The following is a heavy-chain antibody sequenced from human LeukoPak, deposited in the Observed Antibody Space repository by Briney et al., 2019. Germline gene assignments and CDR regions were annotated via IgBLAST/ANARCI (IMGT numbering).Heavy chain of an antibody. Sequence: SETLSLTCTVSGGSISSGGYYWSWIRQHPGKGLEWIGYIYYSGSTYYNPSLKSRVTISVDTSKNQFSLKLSSVTAADTAVYYCAREGVSSSPPVNWFDPWGQGTLVTVSS. V-gene: IGHV4-31*03. CDR2: IYYSGST. D-gene: IGHD6-6*01. J-gene: IGHJ5*02. CDR3: AREGVSSSPPVNWFDP. CDR1: GGSISSGGYY.